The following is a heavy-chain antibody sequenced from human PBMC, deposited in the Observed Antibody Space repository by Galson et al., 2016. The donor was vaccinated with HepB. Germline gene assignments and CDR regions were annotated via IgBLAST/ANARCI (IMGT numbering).Heavy chain of an antibody. CDR2: LSYTGGT. J-gene: IGHJ4*02. D-gene: IGHD2-2*01. Sequence: SETLSLTCTVSGGSVRSYYFSWMRQPPGKGLEWLGSLSYTGGTNYNASLKSRVTMSLDTSHNQFSLKMTSVTTVDTAVYYCASHPPFTTSWNYWGQGTLVTVSS. V-gene: IGHV4-59*02. CDR3: ASHPPFTTSWNY. CDR1: GGSVRSYY.